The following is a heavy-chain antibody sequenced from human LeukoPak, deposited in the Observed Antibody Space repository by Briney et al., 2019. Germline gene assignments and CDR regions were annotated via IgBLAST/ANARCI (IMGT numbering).Heavy chain of an antibody. CDR3: TKFSLRGTYSFDH. CDR2: ISSSSSTI. J-gene: IGHJ4*02. V-gene: IGHV3-48*01. Sequence: QSGGSLRLSCAASGFTFSYYSMNWVRQAPGKGLEWLSYISSSSSTIYYADSVKGRFTISRDNSKNTLYLQINSLRVEDTAVYYCTKFSLRGTYSFDHWGQGTLVTVSS. CDR1: GFTFSYYS. D-gene: IGHD1-26*01.